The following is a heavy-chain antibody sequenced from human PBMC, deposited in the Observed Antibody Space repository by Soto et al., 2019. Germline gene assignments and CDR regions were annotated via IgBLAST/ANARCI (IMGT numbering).Heavy chain of an antibody. Sequence: QLQLQESGPGLVKPSETLSLTCTVSGGSISSSSYYWGWIRQPPGKGLEWIGSIYYSGSTYYNPSLTRRVPISVDTSKNQFSLKLSSVTAADTAVYYCARQVGSSGWYSDYWGQGTLVTVSS. CDR1: GGSISSSSYY. CDR3: ARQVGSSGWYSDY. D-gene: IGHD6-19*01. CDR2: IYYSGST. J-gene: IGHJ4*02. V-gene: IGHV4-39*01.